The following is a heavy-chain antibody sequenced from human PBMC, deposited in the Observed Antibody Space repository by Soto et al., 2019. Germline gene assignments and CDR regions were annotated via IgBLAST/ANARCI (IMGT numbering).Heavy chain of an antibody. Sequence: SPTLSLTCAISGDSVASKTASWNWIRQSASRGLEWLGRTYFRSKWYNDYAVSVKSRIIINPETSNNQFSLQLNAVTPEETAVDFSANGDNLGPQSGYSSDPRGQGLMVPVFS. J-gene: IGHJ5*02. CDR2: TYFRSKWYN. CDR3: ANGDNLGPQSGYSSDP. CDR1: GDSVASKTAS. V-gene: IGHV6-1*01. D-gene: IGHD2-15*01.